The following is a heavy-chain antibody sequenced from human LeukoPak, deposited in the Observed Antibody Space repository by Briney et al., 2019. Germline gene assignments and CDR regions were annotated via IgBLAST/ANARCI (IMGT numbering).Heavy chain of an antibody. V-gene: IGHV3-30-3*01. CDR3: ARGANYYGSGTYYNEGYFDY. CDR1: RFTFSSYA. J-gene: IGHJ4*02. D-gene: IGHD3-10*01. Sequence: GRSLRLSCAASRFTFSSYAMHWVRQAPGQGLEWAALISYDGSNKYYADSVKGRFTISRDDSKNTLYLQMNSLRAEDTAVYYCARGANYYGSGTYYNEGYFDYWGQGTLVTVSS. CDR2: ISYDGSNK.